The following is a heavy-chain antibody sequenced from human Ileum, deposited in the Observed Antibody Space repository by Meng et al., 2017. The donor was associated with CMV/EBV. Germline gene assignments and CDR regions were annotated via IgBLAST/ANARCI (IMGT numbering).Heavy chain of an antibody. CDR2: ISGSGGST. D-gene: IGHD2-15*01. CDR1: FNFSSYA. J-gene: IGHJ4*02. Sequence: FNFSSYAMSWVRQAPGKGLEWVSAISGSGGSTYYAGSVKGRFTISRDNSKNTLYLQMNSLRAEDTAIYYCAKFRGIVVVVAAPGFDYWGQGTLVTVSS. CDR3: AKFRGIVVVVAAPGFDY. V-gene: IGHV3-23*01.